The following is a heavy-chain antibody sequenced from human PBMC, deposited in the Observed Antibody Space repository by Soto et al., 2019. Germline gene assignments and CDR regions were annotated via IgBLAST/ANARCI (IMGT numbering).Heavy chain of an antibody. J-gene: IGHJ3*02. CDR1: GGSISSTNYY. V-gene: IGHV4-61*05. CDR3: ARVAGLRDGYAMSASDI. CDR2: VYHTGST. Sequence: SETLSLTCTVSGGSISSTNYYWGWIRQPPGKGLEWIGYVYHTGSTKCNPSLKSRVTISADTSKNQFSLKLTSVTAADTAVYYCARVAGLRDGYAMSASDIWGQGTMVTVSS. D-gene: IGHD5-12*01.